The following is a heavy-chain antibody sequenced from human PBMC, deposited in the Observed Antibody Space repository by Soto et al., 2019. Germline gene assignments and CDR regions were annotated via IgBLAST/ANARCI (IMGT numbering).Heavy chain of an antibody. CDR3: AKTSGYSGGWSTFDY. CDR1: GFTFSNYN. J-gene: IGHJ4*02. V-gene: IGHV3-21*01. CDR2: ISSSSIYI. D-gene: IGHD6-19*01. Sequence: GGSLRLSCAASGFTFSNYNMNWVRQAPGKGLEWVSSISSSSIYIYYADSVKGRFTISRDNAKNSLFLQLNSLRAEDTAVYYCAKTSGYSGGWSTFDYWGQGTLVTVSS.